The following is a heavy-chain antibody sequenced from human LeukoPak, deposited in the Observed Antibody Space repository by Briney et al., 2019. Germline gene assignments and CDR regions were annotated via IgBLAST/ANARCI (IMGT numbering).Heavy chain of an antibody. CDR2: IYYSGST. J-gene: IGHJ4*02. CDR1: GGSISSSSYY. V-gene: IGHV4-39*01. D-gene: IGHD2-2*01. Sequence: SETLSLTCTVSGGSISSSSYYWGWIRQPPGKGLEWIGSIYYSGSTYYNPSLKSRVTISVDTSKNQFSLKLSSVTAADTAVYYCARHMAYCSSTSCSYYFDYWGQGTLVTVSS. CDR3: ARHMAYCSSTSCSYYFDY.